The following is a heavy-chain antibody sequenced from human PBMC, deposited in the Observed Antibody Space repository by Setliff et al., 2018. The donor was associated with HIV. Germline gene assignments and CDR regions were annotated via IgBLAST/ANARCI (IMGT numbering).Heavy chain of an antibody. CDR1: GYTFTSYG. CDR3: ARFRMVRGVIIHRPHHDAFDI. CDR2: ISAYNGNT. D-gene: IGHD3-10*01. V-gene: IGHV1-18*01. Sequence: ASVKVSCKASGYTFTSYGISWVRQAPGQGLEWMGWISAYNGNTNYAQKLQGRVTMTTDTSTSTAYMELRGLRSDDTAVYYCARFRMVRGVIIHRPHHDAFDIWGQGTMVTVSS. J-gene: IGHJ3*02.